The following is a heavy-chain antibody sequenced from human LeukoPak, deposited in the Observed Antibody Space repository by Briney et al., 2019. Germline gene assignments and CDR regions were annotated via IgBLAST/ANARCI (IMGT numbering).Heavy chain of an antibody. Sequence: GSLRLSCAASGFTFSDYYMSWIRQPPGKGLEWIANVYYNGNTYYSPSLKSRITISVDVSKNQFSLKVTSVTAADTAVYYCASLLVPGNFDYWGQGTLVTVSP. CDR2: VYYNGNT. V-gene: IGHV4-38-2*01. CDR1: GFTFSDYY. J-gene: IGHJ4*02. D-gene: IGHD2-8*02. CDR3: ASLLVPGNFDY.